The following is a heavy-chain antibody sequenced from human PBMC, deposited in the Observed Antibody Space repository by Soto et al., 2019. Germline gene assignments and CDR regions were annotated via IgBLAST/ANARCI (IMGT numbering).Heavy chain of an antibody. D-gene: IGHD1-1*01. CDR3: AGTTYYYYGMDV. CDR1: GGSIISHL. J-gene: IGHJ6*02. CDR2: VSHSGST. V-gene: IGHV4-59*04. Sequence: SETLSLTCTVSGGSIISHLWSWIRQPPGKGLEWIGYVSHSGSTYYNPSLKSRVTISVDTSKNQFSLKLSSVTAADTAVYYCAGTTYYYYGMDVWGQGTTVTVSS.